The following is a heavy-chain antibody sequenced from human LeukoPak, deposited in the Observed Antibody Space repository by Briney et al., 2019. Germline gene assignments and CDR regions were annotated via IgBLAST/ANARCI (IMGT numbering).Heavy chain of an antibody. J-gene: IGHJ4*02. D-gene: IGHD5-12*01. CDR1: GFTFSSYA. V-gene: IGHV3-30-3*01. CDR2: ISYDGSNK. Sequence: SGGSLRLSCAASGFTFSSYAMHWVRQAPGKGLEWVAVISYDGSNKYYADSVKGRFTISRDNSKNTLYLQMNSLRAEDTAVYYCARGALGYSGYDQTFDYWGQGTLVTVSS. CDR3: ARGALGYSGYDQTFDY.